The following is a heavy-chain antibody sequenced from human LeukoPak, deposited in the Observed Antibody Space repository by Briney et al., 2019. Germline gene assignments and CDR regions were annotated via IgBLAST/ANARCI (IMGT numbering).Heavy chain of an antibody. Sequence: PGGSLRFSCAASGFIFSCCGLHWVRQAPGKGLEWVAVIWADGSNKYYADSVKGRFTISRDNSKNTLYLQMNSLRAEDTAVYYCARDRFYDSSGYDAFDIWGQGTMVTVSS. D-gene: IGHD3-22*01. CDR1: GFIFSCCG. V-gene: IGHV3-33*01. CDR3: ARDRFYDSSGYDAFDI. J-gene: IGHJ3*02. CDR2: IWADGSNK.